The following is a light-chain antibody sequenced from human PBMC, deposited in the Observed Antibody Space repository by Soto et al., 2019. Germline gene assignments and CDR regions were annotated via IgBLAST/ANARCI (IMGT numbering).Light chain of an antibody. CDR3: SSNRYRSTLFG. CDR1: SSDVGAYNY. J-gene: IGLJ1*01. CDR2: EVT. V-gene: IGLV2-14*01. Sequence: QSVLTQPASVSGSPGQSITISCTGTSSDVGAYNYVSWYQHHPGKVPKLLIYEVTNRPSGVSDRFSVSKSGNTASLTISGLQAEDDADYYCSSNRYRSTLFGFGTGTKLTVL.